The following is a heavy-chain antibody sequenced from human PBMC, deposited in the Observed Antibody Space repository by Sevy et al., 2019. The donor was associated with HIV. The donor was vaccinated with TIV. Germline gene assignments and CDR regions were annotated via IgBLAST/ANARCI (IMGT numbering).Heavy chain of an antibody. V-gene: IGHV3-11*01. J-gene: IGHJ6*02. CDR2: ISSSGDTI. CDR1: GFTFSDYY. D-gene: IGHD4-17*01. Sequence: GGSLRLSCAASGFTFSDYYMSWIRQAPGKGLEWLSYISSSGDTIYYADSVKGRFTISRDNAKKSLYLQMNSLRAEDTAVYYCATDHVKDGDLGDYYYYAMYVWGQGTTVTVSS. CDR3: ATDHVKDGDLGDYYYYAMYV.